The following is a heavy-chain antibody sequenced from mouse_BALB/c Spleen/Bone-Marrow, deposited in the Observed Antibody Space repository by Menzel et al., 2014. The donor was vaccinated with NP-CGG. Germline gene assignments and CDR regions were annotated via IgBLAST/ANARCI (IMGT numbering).Heavy chain of an antibody. CDR1: GYTFTDYP. J-gene: IGHJ2*01. CDR3: ARLSPHPEFDY. Sequence: QVQLQQSGPEMVRPGVSVKISCKGSGYTFTDYPMHWVKQSRAKSLEWIGLINTYNGNTNYNQKFKGKATMTVDKSSSTAYMELARLTSDDSALYYCARLSPHPEFDYWGQCTTRTVSS. D-gene: IGHD6-2*01. V-gene: IGHV1-67*01. CDR2: INTYNGNT.